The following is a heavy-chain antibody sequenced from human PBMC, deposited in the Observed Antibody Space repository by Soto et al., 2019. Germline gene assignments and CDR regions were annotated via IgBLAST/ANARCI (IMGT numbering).Heavy chain of an antibody. V-gene: IGHV5-51*01. J-gene: IGHJ4*02. CDR1: GYSLIDYW. Sequence: PVESLKISCEAFGYSLIDYWIACFLQTPDRVLEWMGIIYPADSDTRYNPSFQDQVTISADKSSNTAYLQWSSLKASDTAIYYCARHYGVELGTIRGHFDYWGQGTMVTVSS. CDR3: ARHYGVELGTIRGHFDY. CDR2: IYPADSDT. D-gene: IGHD1-1*01.